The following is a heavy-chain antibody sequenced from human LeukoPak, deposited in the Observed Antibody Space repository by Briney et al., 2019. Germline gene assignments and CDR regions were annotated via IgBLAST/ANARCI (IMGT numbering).Heavy chain of an antibody. CDR2: IYYSGST. Sequence: SETLSLTCTVSGYFISSGGYSWSWIRQPPGKGLEWIGYIYYSGSTNYNPSLKSRVTISVDTSKNQFSLKLSSVTAADTAVYYCARGGRITMIVVVRSNYYYYMDVWGKGTTVTVSS. J-gene: IGHJ6*03. D-gene: IGHD3-22*01. V-gene: IGHV4-61*08. CDR3: ARGGRITMIVVVRSNYYYYMDV. CDR1: GYFISSGGYS.